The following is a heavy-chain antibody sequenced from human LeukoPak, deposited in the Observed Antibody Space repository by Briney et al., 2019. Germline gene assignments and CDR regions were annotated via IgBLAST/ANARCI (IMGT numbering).Heavy chain of an antibody. V-gene: IGHV1-2*02. CDR3: ARKYDILTGYDNWFDP. Sequence: ASVKVSCKASGYTFTGYYMHWVRQAPGQGLEWMGWINPNTGATKYAEKFQGRVTMTGDTSISTGYMELSSLRSDDTAVYFCARKYDILTGYDNWFDPWGQGTLVTVSS. D-gene: IGHD3-9*01. CDR2: INPNTGAT. CDR1: GYTFTGYY. J-gene: IGHJ5*02.